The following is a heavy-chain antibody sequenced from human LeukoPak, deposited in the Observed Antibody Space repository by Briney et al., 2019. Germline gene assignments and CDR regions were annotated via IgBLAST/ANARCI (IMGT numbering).Heavy chain of an antibody. CDR2: IPYDGNSK. J-gene: IGHJ5*02. CDR1: RLTFSSYA. Sequence: GGSLRLSCAASRLTFSSYAMHWVRQPPGKGLEWVAVIPYDGNSKYYADSVRGRFTISRDNSKNTLYLQMNSLRPEDTAVYYCARTQTWFDPWGQGTLVTVSS. V-gene: IGHV3-30-3*01. CDR3: ARTQTWFDP.